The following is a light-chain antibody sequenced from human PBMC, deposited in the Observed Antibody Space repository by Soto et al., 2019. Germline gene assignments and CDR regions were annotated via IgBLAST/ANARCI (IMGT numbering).Light chain of an antibody. Sequence: QPALTQPPSASGSPGQSVTISCTGTSSDIGAYIYVSWYQQHPGKAPKLMIYEVSKRPSGVPDRFSGSKSGNTASLTVSGLQAEDEADDYCSSYAGSNNFKVFGGGTKLTVL. J-gene: IGLJ2*01. CDR3: SSYAGSNNFKV. V-gene: IGLV2-8*01. CDR2: EVS. CDR1: SSDIGAYIY.